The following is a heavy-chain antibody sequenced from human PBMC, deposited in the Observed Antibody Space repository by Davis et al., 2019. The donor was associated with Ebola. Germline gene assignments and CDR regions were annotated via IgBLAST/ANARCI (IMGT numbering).Heavy chain of an antibody. D-gene: IGHD3-10*01. CDR2: ISGYNGNT. J-gene: IGHJ4*02. CDR3: ARGRAMVRGDHNDY. V-gene: IGHV1-18*01. CDR1: GYTFTSYG. Sequence: ASVTVSCTASGYTFTSYGISWVRQAPGQGLEWMGWISGYNGNTNYAQKLQGRVTMTTDTSTSTAYMELRSLRSDDTAVYYCARGRAMVRGDHNDYWGQGTLVTVSS.